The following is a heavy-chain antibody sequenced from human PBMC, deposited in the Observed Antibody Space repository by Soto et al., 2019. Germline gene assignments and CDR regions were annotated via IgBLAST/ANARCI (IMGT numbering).Heavy chain of an antibody. CDR3: GYNFYYYYGMDV. V-gene: IGHV1-69*02. J-gene: IGHJ6*02. CDR2: IIPILGIA. D-gene: IGHD1-26*01. Sequence: QVQLVQSGAEVKKPGSSVKVSCKASGGTFSSYTISWVRQAPGQGLEWMGRIIPILGIANYAQKFQGRVTITADKSTSTAYMELSSLRYEDTAVYYCGYNFYYYYGMDVWGQGTTVTVSS. CDR1: GGTFSSYT.